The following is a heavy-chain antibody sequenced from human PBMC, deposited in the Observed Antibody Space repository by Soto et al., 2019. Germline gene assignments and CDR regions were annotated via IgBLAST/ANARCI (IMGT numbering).Heavy chain of an antibody. CDR2: ISYDGSNK. J-gene: IGHJ4*02. V-gene: IGHV3-30*18. CDR1: GFAFSSYG. CDR3: AKGGQNYFDY. Sequence: QVQLVESGGGVVQPGRSLRLSCAASGFAFSSYGMHWVRQAPGKGLEWVAVISYDGSNKYYADSVKGRFTISRDNSKNTLYLQMNSLRAEDTAVYYCAKGGQNYFDYWGQGTLVTVSS.